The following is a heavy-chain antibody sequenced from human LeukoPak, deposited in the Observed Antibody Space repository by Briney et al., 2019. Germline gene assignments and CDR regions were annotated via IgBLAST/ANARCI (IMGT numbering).Heavy chain of an antibody. CDR1: GFTFSSYA. J-gene: IGHJ4*02. V-gene: IGHV3-23*01. CDR3: AKGEEPAGATFDY. D-gene: IGHD1-1*01. CDR2: ISGSGGST. Sequence: GGSLRLSCAASGFTFSSYAMSWVRQAPGKGLEWVSAISGSGGSTYYAESVKGRFTISRDNSKNTLYLQMNSLRAEDTAVYYCAKGEEPAGATFDYWGQGTLVTVSS.